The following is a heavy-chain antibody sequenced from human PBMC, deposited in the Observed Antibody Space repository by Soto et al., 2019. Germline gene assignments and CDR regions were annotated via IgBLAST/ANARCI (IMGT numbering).Heavy chain of an antibody. CDR3: ARDLILRYFDWLSGPTHNFDY. CDR1: GYTFTSYG. V-gene: IGHV1-18*01. J-gene: IGHJ4*02. CDR2: ISAYNGNT. Sequence: GASVKVSCKASGYTFTSYGISWVRQAPGQGLEWMGWISAYNGNTNYAQKLQGRVTMTTDTSTSTAYMELRSLRSDDTAVYYCARDLILRYFDWLSGPTHNFDYWGQGTLVTVSS. D-gene: IGHD3-9*01.